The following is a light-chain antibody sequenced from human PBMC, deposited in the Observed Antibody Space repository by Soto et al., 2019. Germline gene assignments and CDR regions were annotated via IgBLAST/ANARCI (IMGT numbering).Light chain of an antibody. CDR1: QSISSW. V-gene: IGKV1-5*03. Sequence: DIQMTQSPSTLSASVGDRVTITCRASQSISSWLAWYQQKPGKAPRLLIYKASSLQSGVPSRFRGSGSGTELTLIISSLQAGDFATYHSQHYSSYSTVRQGHKEEIK. J-gene: IGKJ1*01. CDR3: QHYSSYST. CDR2: KAS.